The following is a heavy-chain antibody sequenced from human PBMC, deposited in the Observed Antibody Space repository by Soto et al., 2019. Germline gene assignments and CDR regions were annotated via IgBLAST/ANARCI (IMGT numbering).Heavy chain of an antibody. CDR1: GGSISSSSYY. CDR3: ARRRGYSYGYNYYYGMDV. D-gene: IGHD5-18*01. Sequence: SETVSLTCTVSGGSISSSSYYWGWIRQPPGKGLEWIGSIYYSGSTYYNPSLKSRVTISVDTSKNQFSLKLSSVTAADTAVYYCARRRGYSYGYNYYYGMDVWGQGTTVTVSS. J-gene: IGHJ6*02. CDR2: IYYSGST. V-gene: IGHV4-39*01.